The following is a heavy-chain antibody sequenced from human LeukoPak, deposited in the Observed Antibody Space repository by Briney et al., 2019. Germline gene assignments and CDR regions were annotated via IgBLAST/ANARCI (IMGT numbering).Heavy chain of an antibody. V-gene: IGHV3-66*01. J-gene: IGHJ6*03. CDR3: AREALGYYYYYMDV. CDR1: GFTVSNNY. D-gene: IGHD7-27*01. Sequence: GGSLRLSCAASGFTVSNNYMSWVRQAPGKGLEWVSVIYSGGSTYYADSVKGRFTISRDNSKNTMYLQMNSLRAEDTAVYYCAREALGYYYYYMDVWGKGTTVTISS. CDR2: IYSGGST.